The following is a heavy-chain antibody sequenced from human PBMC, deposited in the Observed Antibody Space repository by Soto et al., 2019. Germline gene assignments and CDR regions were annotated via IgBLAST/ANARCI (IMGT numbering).Heavy chain of an antibody. CDR3: ARHSSSWNIDY. CDR2: IKQDGSEK. V-gene: IGHV3-7*01. J-gene: IGHJ4*02. D-gene: IGHD6-13*01. Sequence: GGSLRLSCAASGFTFSSYWMSWVRQAPGKGLEWVANIKQDGSEKYYVDSVKGRFTISRDNARNSLYLQMNSLRAEDTAVYYCARHSSSWNIDYWGQGTLVTVSS. CDR1: GFTFSSYW.